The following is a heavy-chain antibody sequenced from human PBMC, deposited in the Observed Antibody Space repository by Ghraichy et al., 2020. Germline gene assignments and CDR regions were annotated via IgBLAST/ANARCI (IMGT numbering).Heavy chain of an antibody. J-gene: IGHJ4*02. Sequence: SETLSLTCTVSGYSISSGYYWGWIRQPPGKGLEWIGSIYHSGSTYYNPSLKSRVTISVDTSKNQFSLKLSSVTAADTAVYYCARGEDYVWGSYRHFDYWGQGTLVTVSS. CDR1: GYSISSGYY. D-gene: IGHD3-16*02. CDR3: ARGEDYVWGSYRHFDY. V-gene: IGHV4-38-2*02. CDR2: IYHSGST.